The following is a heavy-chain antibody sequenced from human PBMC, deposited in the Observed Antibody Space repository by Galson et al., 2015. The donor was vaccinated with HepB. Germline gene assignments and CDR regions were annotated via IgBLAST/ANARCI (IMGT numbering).Heavy chain of an antibody. CDR1: GYTFSNYG. CDR3: ATDRPSITISYYGMDV. D-gene: IGHD3-10*01. V-gene: IGHV1-18*04. Sequence: SVKVSCKASGYTFSNYGISWVRQAPGQGLEWMGWISGYNGNTNYAQNLQGRVTMTEDTSTDTAYMELSSLRSEDTAVYYCATDRPSITISYYGMDVWGQGTTVTVSS. CDR2: ISGYNGNT. J-gene: IGHJ6*02.